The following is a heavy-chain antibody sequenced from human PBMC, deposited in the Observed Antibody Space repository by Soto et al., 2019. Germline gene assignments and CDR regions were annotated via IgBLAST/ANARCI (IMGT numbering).Heavy chain of an antibody. V-gene: IGHV4-61*08. CDR2: IYYSGST. CDR3: ARHVDDSDAFDI. D-gene: IGHD5-12*01. CDR1: WGSIRGGGCC. Sequence: SVRCSVAWGSIRGGGCCCIRNHQPPGKGLEWIGYIYYSGSTNYNPSLKSRVTISVDTSKNQFSLKLSSVTAADTAVYYCARHVDDSDAFDIWGQGTMVTV. J-gene: IGHJ3*02.